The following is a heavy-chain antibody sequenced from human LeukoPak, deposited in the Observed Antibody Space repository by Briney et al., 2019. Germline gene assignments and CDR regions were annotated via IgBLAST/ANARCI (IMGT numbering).Heavy chain of an antibody. J-gene: IGHJ4*02. Sequence: SVKVSCKASGGTFSSYAISWVRQAPGQGLEWMGGIIPIFGTANYAQKFQGRVTITTDESTSTAYMELSSLRSEDTAVYYCARPPLEWFHFDYWGQGTLVTVSS. CDR2: IIPIFGTA. V-gene: IGHV1-69*05. D-gene: IGHD3-3*01. CDR3: ARPPLEWFHFDY. CDR1: GGTFSSYA.